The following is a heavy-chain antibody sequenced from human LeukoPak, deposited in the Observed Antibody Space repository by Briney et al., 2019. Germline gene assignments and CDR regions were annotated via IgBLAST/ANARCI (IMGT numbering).Heavy chain of an antibody. CDR3: ARGSEDLYYYGSGSYKYNWFDP. CDR1: GYTFGTHW. V-gene: IGHV1-69*13. J-gene: IGHJ5*02. D-gene: IGHD3-10*01. CDR2: IIPIFGTA. Sequence: SVKVSCKASGYTFGTHWMHWVRQAPGQGLEWMGGIIPIFGTANYAQKFQGRVTITADESTSTAYMELSSLRSEDTAVYYCARGSEDLYYYGSGSYKYNWFDPWGQGTLVTVSS.